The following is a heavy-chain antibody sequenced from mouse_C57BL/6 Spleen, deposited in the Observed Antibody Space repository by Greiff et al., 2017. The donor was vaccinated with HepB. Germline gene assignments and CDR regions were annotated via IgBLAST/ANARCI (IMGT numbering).Heavy chain of an antibody. J-gene: IGHJ2*01. V-gene: IGHV1-64*01. CDR1: GYTFTSYW. D-gene: IGHD6-1*01. Sequence: VQLQQPGAELVKPGASVKLSCKASGYTFTSYWMHWVKQRPGQGLEWIGMIHPNSGSTNYNEKFKSKATLTVDKSSSTAYMQLSSLTSEDSAVYYCARGPGSLYYFDYWGQGTTLTVSS. CDR2: IHPNSGST. CDR3: ARGPGSLYYFDY.